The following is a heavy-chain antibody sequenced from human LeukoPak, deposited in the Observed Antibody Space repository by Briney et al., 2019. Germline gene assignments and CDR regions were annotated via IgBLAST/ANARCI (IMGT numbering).Heavy chain of an antibody. D-gene: IGHD4-17*01. CDR3: ATVQIDYGDYAYYFDY. CDR2: FDPGDGET. J-gene: IGHJ4*02. V-gene: IGHV1-24*01. Sequence: ASVKVSCKVSGYTLTELSMHWVRQAPGKGLEWMGGFDPGDGETIYAQKFQGRVTMTEDTSTDTAYMELSSLRSEDTAVYYCATVQIDYGDYAYYFDYWGQGTLVTVSS. CDR1: GYTLTELS.